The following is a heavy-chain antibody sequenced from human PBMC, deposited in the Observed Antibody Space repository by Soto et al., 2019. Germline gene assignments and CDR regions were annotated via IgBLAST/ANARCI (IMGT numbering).Heavy chain of an antibody. D-gene: IGHD3-16*01. Sequence: SVGLSCAASGFSFDDYAMYWVRQAPGKGPEWVSGINWNSGSIGYADSVKGRFTISRDNAKNSLYLQMNSLRTEDTALYYFAKEKAFRRVLKAMDVCDQGPT. CDR2: INWNSGSI. J-gene: IGHJ6*02. V-gene: IGHV3-9*01. CDR1: GFSFDDYA. CDR3: AKEKAFRRVLKAMDV.